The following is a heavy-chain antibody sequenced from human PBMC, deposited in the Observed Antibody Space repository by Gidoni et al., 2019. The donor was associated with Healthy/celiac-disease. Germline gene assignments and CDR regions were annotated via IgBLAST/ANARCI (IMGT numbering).Heavy chain of an antibody. V-gene: IGHV3-11*01. Sequence: QVQLVESGGGLVKPGGSLRLSCAASGFTFRDYYLIWIRQAPGKGREWFSYISSSGSTIYYADPLKGRFTISRDNAKNSLYLQMNSLRAEDTAVYYCARDFGYDTPSLYDYWGQGTLVTVSS. CDR2: ISSSGSTI. CDR3: ARDFGYDTPSLYDY. CDR1: GFTFRDYY. J-gene: IGHJ4*02. D-gene: IGHD3-22*01.